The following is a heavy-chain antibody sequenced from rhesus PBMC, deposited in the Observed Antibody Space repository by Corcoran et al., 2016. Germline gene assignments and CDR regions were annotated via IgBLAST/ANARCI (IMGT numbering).Heavy chain of an antibody. CDR2: IPPYNGNK. CDR1: GYTFTSYY. CDR3: TRSRYSSGRIQFDY. Sequence: QVQLVQSGAEIKQPGASVKLSCKASGYTFTSYYMHWVRQAPGQGLEWIGLIPPYNGNKGYAQTFQGRVTITTDTSTSTGYMELSSLRSEDTAVYYCTRSRYSSGRIQFDYWGQGVLVTVSS. V-gene: IGHV1-180*01. D-gene: IGHD6-31*01. J-gene: IGHJ4*01.